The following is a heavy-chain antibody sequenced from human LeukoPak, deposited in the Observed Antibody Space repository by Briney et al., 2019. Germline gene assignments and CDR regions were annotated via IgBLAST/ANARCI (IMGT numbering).Heavy chain of an antibody. J-gene: IGHJ4*02. D-gene: IGHD3-3*01. CDR1: GGSFSGYY. CDR2: INHSGST. CDR3: ARADYDFWSGYFY. Sequence: PSETLSLTCAVYGGSFSGYYWSWIRQPPGKGLEWIGEINHSGSTNYNPSLKSRVTISVDTSKNQFSLQLSSVTAADTAVYYCARADYDFWSGYFYWGQGTLVTVSS. V-gene: IGHV4-34*01.